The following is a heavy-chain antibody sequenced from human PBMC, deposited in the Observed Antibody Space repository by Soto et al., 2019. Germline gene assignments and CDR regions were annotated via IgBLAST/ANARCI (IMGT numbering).Heavy chain of an antibody. CDR3: ARDHASGESDY. CDR2: IIPILGIA. V-gene: IGHV1-69*08. Sequence: QVQLVQSGAEVKKPGSSVKVSCKASGGTFSSYTISWVRQAPGQGLEWMGRIIPILGIANYAQKFQGRVTITADKSTSTAYMELSSLRSEDTAVYYCARDHASGESDYWGQGTLVTVSS. D-gene: IGHD3-10*01. J-gene: IGHJ4*02. CDR1: GGTFSSYT.